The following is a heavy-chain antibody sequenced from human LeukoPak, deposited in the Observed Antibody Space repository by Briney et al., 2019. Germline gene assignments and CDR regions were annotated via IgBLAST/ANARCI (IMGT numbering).Heavy chain of an antibody. CDR3: VKNSGSTHYYDY. CDR2: ISSTESRT. V-gene: IGHV3-64D*06. Sequence: GGSLRLSCSASGFTFSSYAMHWVRQAPGKGLEYVSAISSTESRTYYADSVKGRFTISRDNPKNTLYLQMSSLRPEDTAVYYCVKNSGSTHYYDYWGQGILVTVSS. J-gene: IGHJ4*02. CDR1: GFTFSSYA. D-gene: IGHD3-22*01.